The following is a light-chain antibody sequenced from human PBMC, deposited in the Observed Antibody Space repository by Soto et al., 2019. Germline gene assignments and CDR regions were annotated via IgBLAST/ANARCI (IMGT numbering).Light chain of an antibody. V-gene: IGKV3-15*01. CDR3: QQYDNWPRT. Sequence: EIVLTQSPGTLSLSPGQRATLSCRASQSVSSNLAWYQQKPGQAPRLLIYGASTGATGIADRFSGSGSGTEFTLTISSLHSEDFAVYYCQQYDNWPRTFGQGTKVDIK. J-gene: IGKJ1*01. CDR2: GAS. CDR1: QSVSSN.